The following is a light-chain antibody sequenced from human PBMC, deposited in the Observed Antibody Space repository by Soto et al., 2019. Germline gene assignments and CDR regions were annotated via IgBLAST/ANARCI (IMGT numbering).Light chain of an antibody. Sequence: EIVKTQAPAHLFFSSGEKATPSLRAIQSVSSNLAWYQQKPGQAPRLLIYDASTRATGIPARFSGSGSGTEFTLTISSLQSEDFAVYYCQQYNNWPPLTFGGGTRWIS. CDR3: QQYNNWPPLT. CDR1: QSVSSN. V-gene: IGKV3-15*01. CDR2: DAS. J-gene: IGKJ4*01.